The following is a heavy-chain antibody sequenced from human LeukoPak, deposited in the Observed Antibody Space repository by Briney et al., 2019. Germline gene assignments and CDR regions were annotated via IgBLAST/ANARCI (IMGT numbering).Heavy chain of an antibody. Sequence: GGSLRHSCAASGFTFSSYAMIWVRQAPAKGLEWVSAISASGYGTYHADSVRGRFTISRDNSKNTLYLQMNSLRAEDTAVYYCAKGNYYYDSSAVYFHHWGQGTLVTVSS. V-gene: IGHV3-23*01. CDR1: GFTFSSYA. J-gene: IGHJ1*01. D-gene: IGHD3-22*01. CDR3: AKGNYYYDSSAVYFHH. CDR2: ISASGYGT.